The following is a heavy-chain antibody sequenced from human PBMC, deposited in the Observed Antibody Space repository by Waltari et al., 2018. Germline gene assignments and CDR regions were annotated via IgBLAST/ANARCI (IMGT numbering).Heavy chain of an antibody. V-gene: IGHV3-48*04. J-gene: IGHJ4*02. Sequence: EVQLVESGGGVVQPGGSLRLSCAASGFTFSSYSMNWVRQAPGKGLEWVSYISSSSSTIYYADSVKGRFTISRDNAKNSLYLQMNSLRAEDTAVYYCASPETLFDYWGQGTLVTVSS. CDR3: ASPETLFDY. CDR1: GFTFSSYS. CDR2: ISSSSSTI.